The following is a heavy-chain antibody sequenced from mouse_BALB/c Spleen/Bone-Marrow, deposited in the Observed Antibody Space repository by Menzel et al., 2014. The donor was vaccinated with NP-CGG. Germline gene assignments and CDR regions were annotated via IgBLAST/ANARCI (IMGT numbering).Heavy chain of an antibody. V-gene: IGHV1S81*02. CDR2: INPSNGGP. D-gene: IGHD4-1*01. CDR1: GYTFTNYY. CDR3: TRARPGGFAY. J-gene: IGHJ3*01. Sequence: VHLVESGAELVKPGASVKLSCKASGYTFTNYYMYWVKQRPGQGLEWIGEINPSNGGPNLNEKFKSKATLTVDKSFSTAYMQLSSLTSEDSAVYYCTRARPGGFAYWGQGTLVTVSA.